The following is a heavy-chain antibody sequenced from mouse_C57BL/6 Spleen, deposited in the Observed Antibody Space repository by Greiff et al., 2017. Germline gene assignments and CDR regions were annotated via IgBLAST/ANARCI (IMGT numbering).Heavy chain of an antibody. CDR2: IYPSDSET. Sequence: VQLQQPGAELVRPGSSVKLSCKASGYTFTSSWMDWVKQRPGQGLEWIGNIYPSDSETHYNQKFKDKATLTVHKSSSTAYMQLSSLTSEDSAVYYCARSTMVKGAYYYAMDYWGQGTSVTVSS. D-gene: IGHD2-2*01. V-gene: IGHV1-61*01. CDR1: GYTFTSSW. J-gene: IGHJ4*01. CDR3: ARSTMVKGAYYYAMDY.